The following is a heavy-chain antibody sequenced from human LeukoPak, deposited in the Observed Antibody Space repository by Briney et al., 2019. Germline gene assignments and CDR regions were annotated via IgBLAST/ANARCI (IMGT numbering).Heavy chain of an antibody. CDR1: GGSISSYY. Sequence: ASETLSLTCTVSGGSISSYYWSWIRQPPGQGLEWIGYIYYSGGTNYNPSLKSRVTISVDTSKNQFSLKLSSVTAADTAVYYCARDPYSYGYGGFDYWGQGTLVTVSS. CDR3: ARDPYSYGYGGFDY. CDR2: IYYSGGT. V-gene: IGHV4-59*01. D-gene: IGHD5-18*01. J-gene: IGHJ4*02.